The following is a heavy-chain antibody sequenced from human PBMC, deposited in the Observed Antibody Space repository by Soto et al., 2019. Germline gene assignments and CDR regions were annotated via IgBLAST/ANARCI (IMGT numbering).Heavy chain of an antibody. CDR1: GFAFSNFA. D-gene: IGHD6-19*01. CDR3: AAPRSAVPHTRYFDP. Sequence: EAQLLESGGGLVQPGGSLRLSCAASGFAFSNFAMSWVRQAPGKGLEWVSAIGYGSRGTHYAESVEDRFTISRDDSKNTLYLQLNSLTAADTAVYYCAAPRSAVPHTRYFDPWGQGTPVTVSP. CDR2: IGYGSRGT. V-gene: IGHV3-23*01. J-gene: IGHJ5*02.